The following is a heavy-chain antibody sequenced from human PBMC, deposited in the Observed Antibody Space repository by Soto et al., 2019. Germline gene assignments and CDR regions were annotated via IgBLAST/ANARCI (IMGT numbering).Heavy chain of an antibody. D-gene: IGHD3-22*01. CDR2: ISAFNGNR. CDR3: VREDDYYDSSGYLY. J-gene: IGHJ4*02. CDR1: GYRFSSYG. Sequence: QVQLEQSGAEVKKPGASVKVSCKASGYRFSSYGISWVRQAPGQGLEWMGWISAFNGNRNYAQKFQGRVTLTTDTSTGTAYMELRGLRSDDTAVYYCVREDDYYDSSGYLYWGQGTQVTVSS. V-gene: IGHV1-18*01.